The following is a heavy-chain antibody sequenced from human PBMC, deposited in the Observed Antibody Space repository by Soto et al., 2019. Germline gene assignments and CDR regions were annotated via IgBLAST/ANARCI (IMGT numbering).Heavy chain of an antibody. Sequence: PSETLSLTCAVYGGSFSGYCWSWIRQPPGKGLEWIGEINHSGSTNYNPSLKSRVTISVDTSKNQFSLKLSSVTAADTAVYYCASINYYDSSGYKRPNGDYWGQGTLVTVSS. V-gene: IGHV4-34*01. CDR2: INHSGST. J-gene: IGHJ4*02. CDR1: GGSFSGYC. D-gene: IGHD3-22*01. CDR3: ASINYYDSSGYKRPNGDY.